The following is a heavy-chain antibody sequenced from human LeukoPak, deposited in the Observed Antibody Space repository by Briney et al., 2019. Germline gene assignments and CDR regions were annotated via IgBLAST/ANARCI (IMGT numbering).Heavy chain of an antibody. Sequence: ASVKVSCKVSGYTLTELSMHWVRQAPGKGLEWMGGFDPEDGETIYAQRFQGRVTMTRDTSISTAYMELSRLRSDDTAVYYCARDRIAAAGQLYNWFDPWGQGTLVTVSS. J-gene: IGHJ5*02. D-gene: IGHD6-25*01. V-gene: IGHV1-24*01. CDR2: FDPEDGET. CDR3: ARDRIAAAGQLYNWFDP. CDR1: GYTLTELS.